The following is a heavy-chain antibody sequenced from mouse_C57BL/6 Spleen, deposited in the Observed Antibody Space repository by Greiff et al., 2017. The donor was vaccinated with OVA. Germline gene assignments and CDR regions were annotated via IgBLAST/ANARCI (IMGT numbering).Heavy chain of an antibody. CDR2: IWSGGST. V-gene: IGHV2-5*01. D-gene: IGHD3-2*02. J-gene: IGHJ3*01. Sequence: VQLVESGPGLVQPSQSLSITCTVSGFSLTSYGVHWVRQSPGKGLEWLGVIWSGGSTDYTAAFMSRLSITMDNSKSQVFFKLNSLQADDTAIYYCAITTAQATCAYWGQGTLVTVSA. CDR3: AITTAQATCAY. CDR1: GFSLTSYG.